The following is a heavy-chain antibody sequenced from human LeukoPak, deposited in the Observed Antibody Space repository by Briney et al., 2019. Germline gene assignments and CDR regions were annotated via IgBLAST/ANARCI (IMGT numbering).Heavy chain of an antibody. Sequence: SETLSLTCTVSGGSVSSYYWSWIRQPPGKGLEWIGYIYYSGSTNYNPSLKSRVTISVDTSKNQFSLKLSSVTAADTAVYYCARGIAVAPQFDYWGQGTLVTVSS. CDR3: ARGIAVAPQFDY. V-gene: IGHV4-59*02. D-gene: IGHD6-19*01. CDR2: IYYSGST. CDR1: GGSVSSYY. J-gene: IGHJ4*02.